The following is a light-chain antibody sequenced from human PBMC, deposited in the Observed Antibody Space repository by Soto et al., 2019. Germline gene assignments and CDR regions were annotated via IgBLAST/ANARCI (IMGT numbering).Light chain of an antibody. CDR1: QSISRY. J-gene: IGKJ5*01. CDR2: GAS. Sequence: EIVLTQSPATLSVSPGERATLSCRASQSISRYLAWYQQKPGQAPRLLIYGASTRATGIPARFSGSGAGAEFTLTVNRLEPEDFAVYYCQQYESSPITVGQGTRLEIK. CDR3: QQYESSPIT. V-gene: IGKV3-15*01.